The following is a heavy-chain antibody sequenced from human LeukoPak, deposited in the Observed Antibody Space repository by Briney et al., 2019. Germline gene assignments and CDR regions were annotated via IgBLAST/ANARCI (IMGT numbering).Heavy chain of an antibody. D-gene: IGHD2-2*01. CDR3: ARDAWDVVVPAAIPRYYFDY. Sequence: ASVKVSCKASGYSFTNHAIHWVRQAPGQRLEWMGWINVGNANTKYSQMFQGRVTITRDTSANTAYMELSSLRSEDTAVYYCARDAWDVVVPAAIPRYYFDYWGQGTLVTVSS. CDR2: INVGNANT. J-gene: IGHJ4*02. V-gene: IGHV1-3*01. CDR1: GYSFTNHA.